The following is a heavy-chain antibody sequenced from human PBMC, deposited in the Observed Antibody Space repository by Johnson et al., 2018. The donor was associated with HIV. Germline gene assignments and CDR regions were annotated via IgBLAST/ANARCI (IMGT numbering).Heavy chain of an antibody. J-gene: IGHJ3*02. Sequence: QVQLVESGGGVVQPGRSLNLSCAASGFTFRSYAMHWVRQAPGKGLEWVAVISYDGSNKYYADSVKGRFTISRDNSKNTLYLQMNSLRAEDTAVYYCARVHSGGAFDIWGQGTMVTVSS. CDR1: GFTFRSYA. CDR3: ARVHSGGAFDI. CDR2: ISYDGSNK. V-gene: IGHV3-30*04.